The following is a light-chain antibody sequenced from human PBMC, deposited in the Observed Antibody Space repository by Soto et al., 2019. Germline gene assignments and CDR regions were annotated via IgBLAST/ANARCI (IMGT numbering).Light chain of an antibody. CDR2: VAS. J-gene: IGKJ2*01. CDR1: QSISNS. Sequence: DIQMTQSLSSLSASVGDSVTITCRASQSISNSLSWYQQKPGKAPKFLIYVASTLQRGVPSRFSGSGSGTAFTLTISSLQPEDFATYYCQPTFRPPYTFGQGTKLAIK. V-gene: IGKV1-39*01. CDR3: QPTFRPPYT.